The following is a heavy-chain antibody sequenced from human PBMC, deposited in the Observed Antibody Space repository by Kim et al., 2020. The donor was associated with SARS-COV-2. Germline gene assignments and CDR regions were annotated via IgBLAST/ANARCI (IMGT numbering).Heavy chain of an antibody. J-gene: IGHJ5*02. V-gene: IGHV4-59*08. Sequence: SETLSLTCTVSGGSISSYYWTWIRQPPGKGLELIGYIYYSGSTNYNPSLKSRVIISVDTSKNQFSLKLNSVTAADTAMYYCASFSWIQLWVTWGQGTLFT. CDR3: ASFSWIQLWVT. CDR2: IYYSGST. D-gene: IGHD5-18*01. CDR1: GGSISSYY.